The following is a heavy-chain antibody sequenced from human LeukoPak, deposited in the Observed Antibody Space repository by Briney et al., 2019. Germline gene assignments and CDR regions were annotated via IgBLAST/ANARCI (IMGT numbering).Heavy chain of an antibody. D-gene: IGHD2-2*01. J-gene: IGHJ4*02. V-gene: IGHV3-23*01. CDR2: INGSGGST. Sequence: GGSLTLSCAASGFTFSSYAMSWVRQAPGKGLEWVSAINGSGGSTYYADSVKGRFTISRDNAKNSLYLQVNSLRAEDTAVYYCARDPGADIVVVPAATNWGQGTLVTVSS. CDR3: ARDPGADIVVVPAATN. CDR1: GFTFSSYA.